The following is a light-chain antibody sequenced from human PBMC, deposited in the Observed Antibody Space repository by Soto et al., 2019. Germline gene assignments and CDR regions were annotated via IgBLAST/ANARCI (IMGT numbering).Light chain of an antibody. CDR1: SSNNGSNT. J-gene: IGLJ2*01. V-gene: IGLV1-44*01. CDR2: NND. CDR3: AAWDDSLKGPV. Sequence: QSVLTQSPSESGTPGQRVAISCSGSSSNNGSNTVNWYQQFPGTAPKLLIYNNDERPAVVPDRFSGTKSGTSASLAISGLRSEDQADYYCAAWDDSLKGPVFGGGTKLTVL.